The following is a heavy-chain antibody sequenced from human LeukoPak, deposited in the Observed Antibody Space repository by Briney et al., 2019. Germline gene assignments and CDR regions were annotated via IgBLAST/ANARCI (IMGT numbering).Heavy chain of an antibody. D-gene: IGHD3-22*01. CDR3: ARLRPYDSSGYYANWFDP. Sequence: SETLSLTCTVSGGSISSSSYYWGWIRQPPGTGLEWIGSIYYSGSTYYNPSLKSRVTISVDTSKNQFSLKLSSVTAADTAVYYCARLRPYDSSGYYANWFDPWGQGTLVTVSS. J-gene: IGHJ5*02. CDR1: GGSISSSSYY. CDR2: IYYSGST. V-gene: IGHV4-39*01.